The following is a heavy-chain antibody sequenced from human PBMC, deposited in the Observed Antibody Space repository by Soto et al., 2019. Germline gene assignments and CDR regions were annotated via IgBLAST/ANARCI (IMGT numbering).Heavy chain of an antibody. CDR3: AKVGPSYSYGMAV. D-gene: IGHD1-26*01. J-gene: IGHJ6*02. CDR1: GLDFSSEV. CDR2: ISGSGRTI. Sequence: PGGSLRLSCAASGLDFSSEVMCWVRLAPGKGLEWVSSISGSGRTIYHADSMRGRFAISRDNSKNSLYLQLNNLRVDDTAVYYCAKVGPSYSYGMAVWGQGTTVTVSS. V-gene: IGHV3-23*01.